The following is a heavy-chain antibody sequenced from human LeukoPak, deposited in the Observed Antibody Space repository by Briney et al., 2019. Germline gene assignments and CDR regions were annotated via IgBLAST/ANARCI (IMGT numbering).Heavy chain of an antibody. CDR3: ARGQGYCSGGSCLQGDWFDP. D-gene: IGHD2-15*01. J-gene: IGHJ5*02. V-gene: IGHV5-51*01. CDR2: IYPGDSDT. CDR1: GYSFTNYW. Sequence: GASLQISCKGSGYSFTNYWIGWVRQMPGKGLEWMGIIYPGDSDTRYNPSFQGQVTISADKSISTAYLQWSSLKASDTAMYYCARGQGYCSGGSCLQGDWFDPWGQGTLVTVSS.